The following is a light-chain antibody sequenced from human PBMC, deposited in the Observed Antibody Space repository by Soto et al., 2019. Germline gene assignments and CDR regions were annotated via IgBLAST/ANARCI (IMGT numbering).Light chain of an antibody. Sequence: QSALTQPASVSGSPEQSITISCTGTSSDVGSYNLVSWYQQHPGKAPKVMIYEATKRPSGVSNRFSGSKSGNTASLTISGLQTEDEADYYCFSYTASDMWVFGGGTQLTVL. CDR3: FSYTASDMWV. CDR2: EAT. CDR1: SSDVGSYNL. J-gene: IGLJ3*02. V-gene: IGLV2-14*02.